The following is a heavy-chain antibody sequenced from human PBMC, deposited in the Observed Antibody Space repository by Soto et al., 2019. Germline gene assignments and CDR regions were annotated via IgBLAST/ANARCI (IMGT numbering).Heavy chain of an antibody. CDR3: ARDRGVRLEYDSGSSFDY. Sequence: QVQLQESGPGLVKPSQTLSLTCTVSGGSISSGGYYWSWIRQHPGKGLEWIGYIYYSGNTYYNPSLKSRVTISVDTSKNQFSLKLSSVTAADTAVYYCARDRGVRLEYDSGSSFDYWGQGTLVTVSS. V-gene: IGHV4-31*03. J-gene: IGHJ4*02. CDR2: IYYSGNT. D-gene: IGHD3-10*01. CDR1: GGSISSGGYY.